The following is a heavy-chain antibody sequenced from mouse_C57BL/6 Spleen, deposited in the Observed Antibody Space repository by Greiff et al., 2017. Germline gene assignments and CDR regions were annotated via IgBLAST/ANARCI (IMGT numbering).Heavy chain of an antibody. CDR1: GFTFSSYG. Sequence: EVHLVESGGDLVKPGGSLKLSCAASGFTFSSYGMSWVRQTPDKRLEWVATISSGGSYTYYPDSVKGRFTISRDNAKNTLYLQMSSLKSEDTAMYYCARDDYDGRAWFAYWGQGTLVTVSA. CDR3: ARDDYDGRAWFAY. D-gene: IGHD2-4*01. CDR2: ISSGGSYT. J-gene: IGHJ3*01. V-gene: IGHV5-6*01.